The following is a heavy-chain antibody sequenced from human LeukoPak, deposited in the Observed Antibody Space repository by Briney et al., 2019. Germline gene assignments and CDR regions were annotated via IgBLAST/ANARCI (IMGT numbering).Heavy chain of an antibody. CDR1: GGSISSYY. CDR3: ARVVYANMVHWFDP. Sequence: PSETLSLTCTVSGGSISSYYWSLIRQPPGKGLEWIGYIYYSGSTNYNPSLKSRVTISVDTSKNQFSLKLSSVTAADTAVYYCARVVYANMVHWFDPWGQGTLVTVSS. CDR2: IYYSGST. J-gene: IGHJ5*02. D-gene: IGHD2-8*01. V-gene: IGHV4-59*01.